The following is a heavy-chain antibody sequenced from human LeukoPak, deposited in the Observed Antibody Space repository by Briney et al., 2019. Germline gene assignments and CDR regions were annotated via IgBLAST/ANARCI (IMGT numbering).Heavy chain of an antibody. CDR3: ARDDTIFGVVNPRNNAFDI. CDR1: GGSISSYY. V-gene: IGHV4-59*01. D-gene: IGHD3-3*01. J-gene: IGHJ3*02. CDR2: IYYSGST. Sequence: SETLSLTCTVSGGSISSYYWSWIRQPPGKGLEWIGYIYYSGSTNYNPSLKSRVTISVVTSKNQFSLKLSSVTAADTAVYYCARDDTIFGVVNPRNNAFDIWGQGTMVTASS.